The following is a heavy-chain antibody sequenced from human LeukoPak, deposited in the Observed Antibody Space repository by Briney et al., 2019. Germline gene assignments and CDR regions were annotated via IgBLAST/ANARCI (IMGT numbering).Heavy chain of an antibody. CDR1: GYSFTSYW. CDR2: IYPGDSDT. Sequence: GESLKIPCKGSGYSFTSYWIGWVRQMPGKGLEWMGIIYPGDSDTRYSPSFQGQVTISADKSISTAYLQWSSLKASDTAMYYCARALTYYYDSSGYYHDYWGQATLVTVSS. V-gene: IGHV5-51*01. J-gene: IGHJ4*02. CDR3: ARALTYYYDSSGYYHDY. D-gene: IGHD3-22*01.